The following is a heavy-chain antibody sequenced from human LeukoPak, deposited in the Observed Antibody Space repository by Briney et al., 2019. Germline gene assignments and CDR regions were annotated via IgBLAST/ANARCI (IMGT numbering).Heavy chain of an antibody. CDR3: ARQWLPNYYFDY. J-gene: IGHJ4*02. Sequence: PGGSLRLSCAASGFTFDDYGMSWVRQAPGKGLEWVSGINWNGGSTGYADSVKGRFTISRDNAKNSLYLQMNSLRAEDTAVYYCARQWLPNYYFDYWGQGTLVTVSS. CDR1: GFTFDDYG. V-gene: IGHV3-20*04. D-gene: IGHD5-24*01. CDR2: INWNGGST.